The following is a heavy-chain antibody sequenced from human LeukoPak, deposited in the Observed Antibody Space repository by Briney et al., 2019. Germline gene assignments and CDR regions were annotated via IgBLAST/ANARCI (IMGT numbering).Heavy chain of an antibody. D-gene: IGHD6-6*01. CDR2: IYTSGST. Sequence: SETLSLTCTFSGGSIISDYWSSIRQPAGKGLEWIGRIYTSGSTNYNPSLKSRVTMSVDTSQNQFSLKLSSVPAADTDVYYCPSDLGVSSSRRALGYWGQGTMVTVSS. J-gene: IGHJ4*02. V-gene: IGHV4-4*07. CDR1: GGSIISDY. CDR3: PSDLGVSSSRRALGY.